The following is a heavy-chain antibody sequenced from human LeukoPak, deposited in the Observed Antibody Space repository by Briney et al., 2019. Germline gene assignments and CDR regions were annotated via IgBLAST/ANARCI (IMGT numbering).Heavy chain of an antibody. D-gene: IGHD1-26*01. CDR3: ARGVLGTTSEFDY. Sequence: GGSLRLSCAASGFTFSSYEMDWVRQAPGKGLEWVSYITSSGNTIYYADSVKGRFTISRDNAKNSLYLQMNSLRAEDTAVYYCARGVLGTTSEFDYWGQGTLVTVSS. CDR1: GFTFSSYE. V-gene: IGHV3-48*03. J-gene: IGHJ4*02. CDR2: ITSSGNTI.